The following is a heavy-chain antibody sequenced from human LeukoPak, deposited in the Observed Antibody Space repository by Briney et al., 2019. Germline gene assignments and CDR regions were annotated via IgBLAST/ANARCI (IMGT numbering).Heavy chain of an antibody. V-gene: IGHV4-34*01. CDR3: AGGPRRGYSGYDSTPRYGMDV. J-gene: IGHJ6*04. D-gene: IGHD5-12*01. CDR1: GGSFSGYY. Sequence: SETLSLTCAVYGGSFSGYYWSWIRQPPGKGLEWIGEINHSGSTNYNPSLKSRVTISVDTSKNQFSLKLSSVTAADTAVHYCAGGPRRGYSGYDSTPRYGMDVWGKGATVTVSS. CDR2: INHSGST.